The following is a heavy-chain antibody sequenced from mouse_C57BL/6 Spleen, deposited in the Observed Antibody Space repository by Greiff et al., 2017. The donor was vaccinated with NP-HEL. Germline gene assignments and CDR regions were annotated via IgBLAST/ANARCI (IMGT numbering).Heavy chain of an antibody. J-gene: IGHJ4*01. Sequence: VQLQQSVAELVRPGASVKLSCTASGFNIKNTYMHWVKQRPEQGLEWIGRIDPANGNTKYAPKFQGKATITADTSSNTAYLQLSSLTSEDTSIYYCESTTVVATGYYAMDYWGQGTSVTVSS. D-gene: IGHD1-1*01. CDR2: IDPANGNT. CDR3: ESTTVVATGYYAMDY. CDR1: GFNIKNTY. V-gene: IGHV14-3*01.